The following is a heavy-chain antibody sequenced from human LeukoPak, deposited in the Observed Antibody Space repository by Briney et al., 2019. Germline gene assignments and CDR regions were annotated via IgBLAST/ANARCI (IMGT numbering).Heavy chain of an antibody. J-gene: IGHJ6*03. CDR3: ARGRQDVIMIVVVMTAVSYYLDV. V-gene: IGHV4-34*01. CDR1: GGSFSGYY. Sequence: KPSETLSLTCAVYGGSFSGYYWTWIRQTPEKGLEWIGEMNPSGSTNYNPSLKSRVTISVDTSKNQFSLELSSVTAADTAVYYCARGRQDVIMIVVVMTAVSYYLDVWGKGTTVTVS. CDR2: MNPSGST. D-gene: IGHD3-22*01.